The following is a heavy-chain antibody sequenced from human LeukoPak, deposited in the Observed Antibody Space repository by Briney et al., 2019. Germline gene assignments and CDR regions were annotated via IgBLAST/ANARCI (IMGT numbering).Heavy chain of an antibody. Sequence: ASVKVSCKASGYTFTSYAMNWVRQAPGQGLEWMGWINTNTGNPTYAQGFTGRFVFSLDTSVSTAYLQISSLKAEDTAVYYCARTCSSGWPGGGYYYYGMDVWGQGTTVTVSS. CDR2: INTNTGNP. J-gene: IGHJ6*02. V-gene: IGHV7-4-1*02. D-gene: IGHD6-19*01. CDR1: GYTFTSYA. CDR3: ARTCSSGWPGGGYYYYGMDV.